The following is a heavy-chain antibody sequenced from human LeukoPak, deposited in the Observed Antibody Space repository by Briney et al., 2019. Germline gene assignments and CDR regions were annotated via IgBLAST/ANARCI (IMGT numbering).Heavy chain of an antibody. Sequence: GASVKVSCKASGYTFTSYYMHWVRQAPGQGLEWMGIINPSGGSTSYAQKFQGRVTMTRDMSTSTVYMELSSLRSEDTAVYYCARDPAGPGYYYYMDVWGKGTTVTVSS. CDR3: ARDPAGPGYYYYMDV. CDR2: INPSGGST. J-gene: IGHJ6*03. D-gene: IGHD2-2*01. V-gene: IGHV1-46*01. CDR1: GYTFTSYY.